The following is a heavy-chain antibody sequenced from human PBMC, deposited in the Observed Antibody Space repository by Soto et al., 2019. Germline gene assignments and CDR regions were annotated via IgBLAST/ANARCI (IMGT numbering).Heavy chain of an antibody. Sequence: GGSLRLSCAASGFTFSRYWMTWVRQAPGKGLEWVANINQDGGGKYYVDSVKGRFAVSRDNARNSLYLQMNSLRAEDTAVYYCAKDQGWLQSGPFDYWGQGTLVTVSS. CDR3: AKDQGWLQSGPFDY. J-gene: IGHJ4*02. V-gene: IGHV3-7*03. D-gene: IGHD5-12*01. CDR2: INQDGGGK. CDR1: GFTFSRYW.